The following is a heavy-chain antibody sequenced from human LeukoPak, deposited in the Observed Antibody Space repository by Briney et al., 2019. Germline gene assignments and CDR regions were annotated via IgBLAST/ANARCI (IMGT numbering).Heavy chain of an antibody. D-gene: IGHD2-2*01. CDR1: GFTFSDDY. V-gene: IGHV3-11*04. CDR3: ARDSGYQLLSGYYYYMDV. Sequence: GGSLRLSCAASGFTFSDDYMSWIRQAPGKGLEWVSYISSSGSTIYYADSVKGRFTISRDNAKNSLYLQMNSLRAEDTAVYYCARDSGYQLLSGYYYYMDVWGKGTTVTVSS. CDR2: ISSSGSTI. J-gene: IGHJ6*03.